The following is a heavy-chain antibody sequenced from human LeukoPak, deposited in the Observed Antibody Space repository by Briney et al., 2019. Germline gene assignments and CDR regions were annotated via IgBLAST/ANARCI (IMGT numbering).Heavy chain of an antibody. CDR1: GFTFSSYG. Sequence: PGGSLRLSCAASGFTFSSYGMHWVRQAPGKGLEWVAFIRYDGSNKYYADSVKGRFTISKDNSKNTLYLQMNSLRAEDTAVYYCAKCPTMVRGVMYYYYMDVWGKGTTVTISS. J-gene: IGHJ6*03. CDR3: AKCPTMVRGVMYYYYMDV. CDR2: IRYDGSNK. D-gene: IGHD3-10*01. V-gene: IGHV3-30*02.